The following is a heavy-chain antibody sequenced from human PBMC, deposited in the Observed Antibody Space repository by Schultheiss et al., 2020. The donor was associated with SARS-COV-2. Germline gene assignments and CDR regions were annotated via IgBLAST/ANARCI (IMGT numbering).Heavy chain of an antibody. CDR1: GGSISSGGYS. V-gene: IGHV4-31*11. Sequence: SETLSLTCAVSGGSISSGGYSWSWIRQHPGKGLEWIGYIYYSGSTNYNPSLKSRVTISVDTSKNQFSLKLSSVTAADTAVYYCARANTYYDSSGYQFDYWGQGTLVTVSS. CDR3: ARANTYYDSSGYQFDY. CDR2: IYYSGST. D-gene: IGHD3-22*01. J-gene: IGHJ4*02.